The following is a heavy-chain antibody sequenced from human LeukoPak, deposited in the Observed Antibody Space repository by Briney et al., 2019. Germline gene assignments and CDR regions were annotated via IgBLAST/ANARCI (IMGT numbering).Heavy chain of an antibody. D-gene: IGHD3-22*01. CDR1: GFTFSSYV. CDR3: ARDDVDYYDSSGYYYYFQH. J-gene: IGHJ1*01. CDR2: ISGGGDST. Sequence: GGSLRLSCAASGFTFSSYVMSWVRQAPGKGLEWVSVISGGGDSTYYADSVKGRFTISRDNSKNTLYLQMNSLRAEDTAVYYCARDDVDYYDSSGYYYYFQHWGQGTLVTVSS. V-gene: IGHV3-23*01.